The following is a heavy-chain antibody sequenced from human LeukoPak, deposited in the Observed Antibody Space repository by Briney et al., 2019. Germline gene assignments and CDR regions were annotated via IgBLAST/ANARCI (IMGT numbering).Heavy chain of an antibody. CDR2: IKSKTDGGTT. D-gene: IGHD1-14*01. CDR1: GFTFSNAW. V-gene: IGHV3-15*01. CDR3: TTDFGVPDSPVGY. J-gene: IGHJ4*02. Sequence: GGSLRLSCAASGFTFSNAWMSWVRQAPGKGLEWVCRIKSKTDGGTTDYAAPVKGRFTISRDDSKNTLYLQMNSLKTEDTAVYYCTTDFGVPDSPVGYWGQGTLVTVSS.